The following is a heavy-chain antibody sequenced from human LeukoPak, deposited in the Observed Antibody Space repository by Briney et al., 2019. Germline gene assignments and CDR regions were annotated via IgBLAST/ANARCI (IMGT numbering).Heavy chain of an antibody. Sequence: PSETLSLTCTVSGGSISSISYYWGWIRQPPGKGLEWTGNFYYSGSTYYNPSLKSRVTISADTSKNQFSLKLNSVTAADTAVYYCARQRPHFDYWGQGTLVTVSS. V-gene: IGHV4-39*01. CDR3: ARQRPHFDY. J-gene: IGHJ4*02. CDR2: FYYSGST. CDR1: GGSISSISYY.